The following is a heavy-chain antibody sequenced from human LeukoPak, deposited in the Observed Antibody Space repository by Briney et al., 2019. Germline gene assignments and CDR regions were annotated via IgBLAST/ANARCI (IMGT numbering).Heavy chain of an antibody. V-gene: IGHV4-38-2*02. Sequence: SETLSLTCTVTGYSINSGYYWGWIRQSPGKGLEWIGSLYRGGVTYYSPALKSRATISLDTSKNQFSLSLTSVTAADTALYYCARYVPEDYGDYGVDPWGQGTLVTVSS. CDR2: LYRGGVT. CDR1: GYSINSGYY. CDR3: ARYVPEDYGDYGVDP. J-gene: IGHJ5*02. D-gene: IGHD4-17*01.